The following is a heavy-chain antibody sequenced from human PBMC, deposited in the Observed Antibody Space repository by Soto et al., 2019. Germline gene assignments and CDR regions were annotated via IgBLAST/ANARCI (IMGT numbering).Heavy chain of an antibody. V-gene: IGHV4-59*01. Sequence: SETLSLTCTVSGCSISIYYWSWIRQPPGKGLEWVGHIYYSGSINYNPSPKGRVTISLDTSKNQFSLNLNSVTAADTAVYYCARPSDSGYYFDHWGQGTLVTVSS. CDR1: GCSISIYY. CDR3: ARPSDSGYYFDH. J-gene: IGHJ4*02. CDR2: IYYSGSI. D-gene: IGHD3-22*01.